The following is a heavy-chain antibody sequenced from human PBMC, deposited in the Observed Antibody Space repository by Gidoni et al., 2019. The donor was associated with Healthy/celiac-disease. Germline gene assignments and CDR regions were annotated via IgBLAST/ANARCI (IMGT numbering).Heavy chain of an antibody. D-gene: IGHD4-17*01. V-gene: IGHV3-66*01. Sequence: EVQLVESGGGLVQPGGSLRLSCSASGFTVSSNYMSWVRQAPGKGLEWVSVIYSGGSTYYADSVKGRFTISRDNAKNTLYLQMNSRRAEDTAVYYGARDGDYGTFDYWGQGTLVTVSS. CDR2: IYSGGST. CDR1: GFTVSSNY. CDR3: ARDGDYGTFDY. J-gene: IGHJ4*02.